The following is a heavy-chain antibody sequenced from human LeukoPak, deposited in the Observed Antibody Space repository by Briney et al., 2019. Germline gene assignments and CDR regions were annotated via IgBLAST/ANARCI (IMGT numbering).Heavy chain of an antibody. J-gene: IGHJ4*02. Sequence: GGSLRLSCAASGFTFSSYAMSWVRQAPGKGLEWVSAISGSGGSTYYADSVKGRFTISRDNSKNTFYLQMNSLRAEDTAIYYCAKDFVAVTAIGMYYSDYWGQGTLVTVS. CDR2: ISGSGGST. D-gene: IGHD2-21*02. CDR3: AKDFVAVTAIGMYYSDY. CDR1: GFTFSSYA. V-gene: IGHV3-23*01.